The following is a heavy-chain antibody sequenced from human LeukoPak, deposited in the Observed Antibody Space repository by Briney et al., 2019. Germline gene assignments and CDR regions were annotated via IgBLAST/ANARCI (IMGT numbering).Heavy chain of an antibody. CDR1: GFTFSNYW. Sequence: GGSLRLSCAASGFTFSNYWMSWVRQAPGKGLEWVANIKQDGSEKYYVDSVKGRFTISRDNAKNSLYLQMNSLRAEDTAVYYCARDRKGSGSYYYYYYMDVWGKGTTVTISS. CDR3: ARDRKGSGSYYYYYYMDV. V-gene: IGHV3-7*01. D-gene: IGHD1-26*01. J-gene: IGHJ6*03. CDR2: IKQDGSEK.